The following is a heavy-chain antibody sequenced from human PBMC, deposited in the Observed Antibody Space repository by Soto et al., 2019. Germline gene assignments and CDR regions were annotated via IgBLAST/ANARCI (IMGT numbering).Heavy chain of an antibody. J-gene: IGHJ4*02. Sequence: LRLSCAASGFTFSSFWMDWVRQAPGKGLEWVANINQDGSEKHYVDSVKGRFTISRDNAKNSLYLQMNSLTAEDSALYYCARSLDYWGQGTLVTVS. CDR2: INQDGSEK. CDR1: GFTFSSFW. V-gene: IGHV3-7*01. CDR3: ARSLDY.